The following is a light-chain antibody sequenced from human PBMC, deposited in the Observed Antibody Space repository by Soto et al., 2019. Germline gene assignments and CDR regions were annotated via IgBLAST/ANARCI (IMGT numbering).Light chain of an antibody. J-gene: IGKJ1*01. V-gene: IGKV3-15*01. CDR1: QSVSSN. CDR2: GAS. Sequence: IVLIQSPATLSVSPGERAILSCRASQSVSSNLAWYQQKAGQAPRLLIYGASTRVTGIPARFSGSGSGTDFTLTISSLQSEDFAVYYCQQYNNWPPGTFGQGTKVDIK. CDR3: QQYNNWPPGT.